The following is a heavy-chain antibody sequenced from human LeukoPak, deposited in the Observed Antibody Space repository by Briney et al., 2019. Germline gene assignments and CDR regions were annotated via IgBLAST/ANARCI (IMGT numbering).Heavy chain of an antibody. CDR3: ARLRYYDSPFDP. D-gene: IGHD3-22*01. CDR1: GGSISSYY. CDR2: IYYSGST. Sequence: SETLSLTCTVSGGSISSYYWSWIRQPPGKGLEWIGYIYYSGSTNYNPSLKSRVTISVDTSKNQFSLKLSSVIAADTAVYYCARLRYYDSPFDPWGQGTLVTVSS. J-gene: IGHJ5*02. V-gene: IGHV4-59*01.